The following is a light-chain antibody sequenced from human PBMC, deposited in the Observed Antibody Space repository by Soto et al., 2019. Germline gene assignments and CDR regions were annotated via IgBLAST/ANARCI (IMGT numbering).Light chain of an antibody. CDR2: AAS. Sequence: AIELTQSPSSLSASVGDRFTITFRASEGIRIDLGWYQQKPGKAPKLLIYAASRLQSGVPSRFSGTGSDTDFTLTISSLQPEDFATYYCQQDYNYPWTFGPGTKVDIK. CDR3: QQDYNYPWT. J-gene: IGKJ1*01. V-gene: IGKV1-6*01. CDR1: EGIRID.